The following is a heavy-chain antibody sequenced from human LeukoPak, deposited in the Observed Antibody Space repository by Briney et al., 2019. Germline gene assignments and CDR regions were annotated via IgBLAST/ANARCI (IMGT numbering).Heavy chain of an antibody. J-gene: IGHJ6*03. Sequence: PGRSLRLSCAASGFTFSSYGMHWVRQAPGKGLEWVAVIWYDGSNKYYADSVKGRFTISRDNSKNTLYLQMNSLRAEDTAVYYCARGRHSGTYMDVWGKGTTVTVSS. CDR2: IWYDGSNK. CDR1: GFTFSSYG. D-gene: IGHD1-26*01. V-gene: IGHV3-33*01. CDR3: ARGRHSGTYMDV.